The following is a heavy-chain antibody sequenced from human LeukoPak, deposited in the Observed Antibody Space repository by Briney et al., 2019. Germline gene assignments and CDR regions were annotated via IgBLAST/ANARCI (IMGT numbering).Heavy chain of an antibody. D-gene: IGHD3-10*01. CDR3: ARDPLRFGESETLNH. CDR2: IKQDGSEK. V-gene: IGHV3-7*01. J-gene: IGHJ5*02. Sequence: GGSLRLSCAASGFTFSSYWMSWVRQAPGKGLEWVANIKQDGSEKYYVDSVKGRFTISRDNARNSLYLQMNSLRAEDTAVYYCARDPLRFGESETLNHWGQGTLVTVSS. CDR1: GFTFSSYW.